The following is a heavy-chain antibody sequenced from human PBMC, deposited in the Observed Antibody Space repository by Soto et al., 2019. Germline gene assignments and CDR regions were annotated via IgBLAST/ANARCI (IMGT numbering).Heavy chain of an antibody. Sequence: SETLSLTCVVSGGSISSGGYSWSWIRQPPGKGLEWIGYIYHSGSTYYNPSLKSRVTISVDRSKNQFSLKLSSVTDADTAVYYCVRVPGPWGQGTLVNVSS. CDR3: VRVPGP. J-gene: IGHJ5*02. V-gene: IGHV4-30-2*01. CDR1: GGSISSGGYS. CDR2: IYHSGST.